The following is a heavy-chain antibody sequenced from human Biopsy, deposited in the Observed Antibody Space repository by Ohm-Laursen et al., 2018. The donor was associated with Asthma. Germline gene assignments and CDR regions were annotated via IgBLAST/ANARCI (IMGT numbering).Heavy chain of an antibody. CDR1: GDAMSTSGYY. CDR3: ARAVSSSSYWYFDL. CDR2: IYYSGRT. J-gene: IGHJ2*01. Sequence: SDTLSLTCIVSGDAMSTSGYYWGWIRQSPGKGLEWIGSIYYSGRTYYNPSLESRVTISADTSKNHFSLKVTSVTAADTAVYYCARAVSSSSYWYFDLWGRGDPVTVSS. V-gene: IGHV4-39*02. D-gene: IGHD6-6*01.